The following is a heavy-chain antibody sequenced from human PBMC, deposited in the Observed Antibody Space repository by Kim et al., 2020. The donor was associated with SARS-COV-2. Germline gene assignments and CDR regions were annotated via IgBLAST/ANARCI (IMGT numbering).Heavy chain of an antibody. CDR1: GFIFSDYG. J-gene: IGHJ3*01. CDR3: ARDYGSGYGYGSVGF. CDR2: ISYDGNKN. Sequence: GGSLRLSCTASGFIFSDYGMQWVRQAPGKGLELVAVISYDGNKNYYADSVKGRFTISRDNSKNTLYLQMNSLRDEDTSLYYCARDYGSGYGYGSVGFWG. V-gene: IGHV3-30*03. D-gene: IGHD5-18*01.